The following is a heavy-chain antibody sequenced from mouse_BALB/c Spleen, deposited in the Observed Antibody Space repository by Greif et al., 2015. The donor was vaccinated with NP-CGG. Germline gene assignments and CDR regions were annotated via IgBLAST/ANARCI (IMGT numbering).Heavy chain of an antibody. Sequence: VQLQQSGAELVKPGASVKLSCKASGYTFISYYMYWVKQRPGQGLEWIGEINPSNGGANLNEKFKSKATLTVDKSSSTAYMQLSSLTSEDSAVYFCTRGWRRDFDFWGQGTTLTVSS. CDR3: TRGWRRDFDF. J-gene: IGHJ2*01. D-gene: IGHD2-3*01. CDR1: GYTFISYY. V-gene: IGHV1S81*02. CDR2: INPSNGGA.